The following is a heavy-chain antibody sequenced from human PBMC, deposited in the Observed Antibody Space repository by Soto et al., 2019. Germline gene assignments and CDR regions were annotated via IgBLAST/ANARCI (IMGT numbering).Heavy chain of an antibody. Sequence: SGPALVNPTQTLTLTCTFSGLSLNSRGLVAAWIRQPPGEALEWLALIYWNDDKRYSPSLKSRLTITKDTSKNQVVLTLTNVDPMDTATYFCAPRPPSGRDYWGQGTMVTVSS. V-gene: IGHV2-5*01. CDR1: GLSLNSRGLV. CDR2: IYWNDDK. J-gene: IGHJ4*02. CDR3: APRPPSGRDY.